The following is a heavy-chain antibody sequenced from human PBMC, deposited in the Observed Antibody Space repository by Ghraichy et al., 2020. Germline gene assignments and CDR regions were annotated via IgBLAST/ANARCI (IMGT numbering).Heavy chain of an antibody. V-gene: IGHV4-34*01. D-gene: IGHD3-10*01. CDR2: INHSGST. CDR3: ARGRITMVRGVIIRFDP. CDR1: GGSFSGYY. Sequence: GSLRLSCAVYGGSFSGYYWSWIRQPPGKGLEWIGEINHSGSTNYNPSLKSRVTISVDTSKNQFSLKLSSVTAADTAVYYCARGRITMVRGVIIRFDPWGQGTLVTVSS. J-gene: IGHJ5*02.